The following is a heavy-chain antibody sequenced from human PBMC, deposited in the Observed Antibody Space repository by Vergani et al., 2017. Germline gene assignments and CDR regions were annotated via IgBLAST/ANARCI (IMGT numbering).Heavy chain of an antibody. D-gene: IGHD1-14*01. J-gene: IGHJ6*03. V-gene: IGHV4-39*01. CDR2: IYYSGST. CDR1: GGSISSSSYY. Sequence: QLQLQESGPGLVKPSETLSLTCTVSGGSISSSSYYWGWIRQPPGKGLEWIGSIYYSGSTYYNPSLKSRVTISVDTSKNQFSLKLSSVTAADTAVYYCARGRKMVASRVWGYYYYMDVWGKXP. CDR3: ARGRKMVASRVWGYYYYMDV.